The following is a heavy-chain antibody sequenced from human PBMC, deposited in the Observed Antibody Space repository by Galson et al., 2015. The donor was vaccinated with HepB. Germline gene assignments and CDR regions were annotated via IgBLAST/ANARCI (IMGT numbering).Heavy chain of an antibody. CDR1: GYTFTSYG. Sequence: SVKVSCKASGYTFTSYGISWVRQAPGQGLEWMGWISAYNGNTNYAQKLQGRVTMTTDTSTSTAYMELRSLRSDDTAVYYCARDYSLRLGLGPLKVLYYYYGMDVWGQGTTVTVSS. J-gene: IGHJ6*02. CDR2: ISAYNGNT. D-gene: IGHD6-19*01. V-gene: IGHV1-18*01. CDR3: ARDYSLRLGLGPLKVLYYYYGMDV.